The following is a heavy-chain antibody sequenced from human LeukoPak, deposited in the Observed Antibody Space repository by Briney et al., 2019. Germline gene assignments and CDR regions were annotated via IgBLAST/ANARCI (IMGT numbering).Heavy chain of an antibody. CDR1: GYTFTGYH. CDR3: ARGYYGSGSYYHDY. D-gene: IGHD3-10*01. J-gene: IGHJ4*02. Sequence: GASVKVSCKASGYTFTGYHMHWVRQAPGQGLEWMGWINPDSGGTDYAQKFQGRVTMTRNTSISTAYMELSSLRSEDTAVYYCARGYYGSGSYYHDYWGQGTLVTVSS. CDR2: INPDSGGT. V-gene: IGHV1-2*02.